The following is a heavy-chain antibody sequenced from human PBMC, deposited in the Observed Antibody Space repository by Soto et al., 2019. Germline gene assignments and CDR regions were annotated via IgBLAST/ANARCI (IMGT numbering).Heavy chain of an antibody. J-gene: IGHJ3*02. V-gene: IGHV1-58*02. Sequence: QMQLVQSGPEVKKPGTSVKVSCKASGFTFTSSAMQWVRQARGQRLEWIGWIVVGSGNTNYAQKFQERVTITRDMSTSTAYMELSSLRSEDTAVYYCAVPGALGYNFDAFDIWGQGTMVTVSS. D-gene: IGHD1-1*01. CDR2: IVVGSGNT. CDR3: AVPGALGYNFDAFDI. CDR1: GFTFTSSA.